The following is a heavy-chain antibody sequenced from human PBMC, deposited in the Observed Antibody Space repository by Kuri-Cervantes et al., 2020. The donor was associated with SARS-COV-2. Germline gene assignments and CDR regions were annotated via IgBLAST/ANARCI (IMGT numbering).Heavy chain of an antibody. CDR3: ARQMMSSITIFGVVITRNWFDP. D-gene: IGHD3-3*01. CDR1: GGSFSGYY. CDR2: INHSGST. J-gene: IGHJ5*02. V-gene: IGHV4-34*01. Sequence: SETLSLTCAVYGGSFSGYYWSWIRQPPGKGLEWIGEINHSGSTNYNPSLKSRVTISVDTSKNQFPLKLSSVTAADTAVYYCARQMMSSITIFGVVITRNWFDPWGQGTLVTVSS.